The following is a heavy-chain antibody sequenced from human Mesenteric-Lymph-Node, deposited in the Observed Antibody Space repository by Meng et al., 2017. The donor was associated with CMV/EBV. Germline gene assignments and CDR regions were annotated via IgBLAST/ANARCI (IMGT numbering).Heavy chain of an antibody. J-gene: IGHJ4*02. CDR2: INPGVSS. CDR1: GGSFNGHY. Sequence: LTWAVDGGSFNGHYWNWIRQSPGKGQEWRGQINPGVSSNYNPSLKSRVTMSVDTSKNQFSVNLTSVTAADTAVYYCARGKGVSGAFDSWGQGTLVTVSS. V-gene: IGHV4-34*01. D-gene: IGHD1-26*01. CDR3: ARGKGVSGAFDS.